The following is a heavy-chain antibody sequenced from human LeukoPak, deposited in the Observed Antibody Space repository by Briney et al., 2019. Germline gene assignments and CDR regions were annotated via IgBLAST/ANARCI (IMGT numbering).Heavy chain of an antibody. J-gene: IGHJ6*03. CDR1: GGSISSYY. CDR2: IYYSGST. Sequence: SETLSLTCTVSGGSISSYYWSWIRQPPGKGLEWIGYIYYSGSTNYNPSLKSRVTISVDTSKNQFSLKLSSVTAADTAVYYCARDDYYGSGMGYMDVWGKGTTVTVSS. V-gene: IGHV4-59*01. D-gene: IGHD3-10*01. CDR3: ARDDYYGSGMGYMDV.